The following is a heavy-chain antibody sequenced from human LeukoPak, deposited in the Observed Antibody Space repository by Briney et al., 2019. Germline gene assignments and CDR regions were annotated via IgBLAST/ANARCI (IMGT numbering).Heavy chain of an antibody. CDR1: GGSFSGYY. J-gene: IGHJ6*02. CDR3: ARLLLTYYGMDV. V-gene: IGHV4-34*01. CDR2: INHSGST. Sequence: SETLSLTCAVYGGSFSGYYWSWLRQPPGKGLEWIGGINHSGSTNYNPSLKSRVTISVDTSKNQFSLKLSSVTAADTAVYYCARLLLTYYGMDVWGQGTTVTVSS. D-gene: IGHD2-15*01.